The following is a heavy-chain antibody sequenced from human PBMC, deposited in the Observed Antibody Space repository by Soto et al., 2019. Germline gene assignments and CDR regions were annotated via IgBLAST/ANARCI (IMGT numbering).Heavy chain of an antibody. CDR1: GGSISSYY. CDR2: IYYTGST. V-gene: IGHV4-59*01. Sequence: SETLSLTCTVSGGSISSYYWSWIRQPPGKGLEWIGYIYYTGSTNSNPSLKSRVTISVDTSKNQFSLKLSSVTAGDTAVYYCARLYSSSWYEDYYYGMDVWGQGTTVTVSS. J-gene: IGHJ6*02. CDR3: ARLYSSSWYEDYYYGMDV. D-gene: IGHD6-13*01.